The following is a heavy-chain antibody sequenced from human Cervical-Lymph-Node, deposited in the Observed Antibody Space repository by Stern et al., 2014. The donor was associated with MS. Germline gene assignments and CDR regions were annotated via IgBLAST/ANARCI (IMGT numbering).Heavy chain of an antibody. CDR2: ISDYNDTA. J-gene: IGHJ3*02. CDR3: ARGLLGSENAFDI. D-gene: IGHD2-15*01. CDR1: GYTFTSYG. V-gene: IGHV1-18*01. Sequence: VQLLESGAEVKKPGASVKVSCKASGYTFTSYGISWVRQAPGQGLSWMGWISDYNDTANSEQKLQGRVTMTTDTSTSTAYMELRSLRSDDTAVYCCARGLLGSENAFDIWGQGTMVTVSS.